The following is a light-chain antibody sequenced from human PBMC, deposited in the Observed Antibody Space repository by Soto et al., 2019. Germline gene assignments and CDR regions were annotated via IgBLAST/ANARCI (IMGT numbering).Light chain of an antibody. CDR3: QQSYSTTPT. V-gene: IGKV1-39*01. Sequence: DIQMTQSASSLSASVGDRVTITCRASQSISSYLNWYQQKPGKAPKLLIYAASSLQSGVPSRFSGSGSGTDGTITFSSLKNEDCATYYCQQSYSTTPTFGQGTKVDIK. J-gene: IGKJ1*01. CDR1: QSISSY. CDR2: AAS.